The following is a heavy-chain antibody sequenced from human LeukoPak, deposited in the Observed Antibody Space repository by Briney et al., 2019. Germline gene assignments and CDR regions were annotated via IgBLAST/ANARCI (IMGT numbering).Heavy chain of an antibody. CDR1: GFTFNRCW. V-gene: IGHV3-7*01. CDR2: INPDGRDT. D-gene: IGHD2-21*02. J-gene: IGHJ1*01. CDR3: TSWGDTTAEYFQR. Sequence: GGSLRLSCVVSGFTFNRCWMNWVRQAPGKGLEWVAHINPDGRDTYYVDSVKGRFTISRDNAQNSMYLQMNSLRVEDTAVYYCTSWGDTTAEYFQRWGQGTLATVSS.